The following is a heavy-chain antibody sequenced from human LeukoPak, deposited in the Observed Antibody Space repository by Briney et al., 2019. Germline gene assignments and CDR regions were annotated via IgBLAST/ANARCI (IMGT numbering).Heavy chain of an antibody. V-gene: IGHV1-2*02. J-gene: IGHJ4*02. D-gene: IGHD6-13*01. CDR1: GYTFTCYY. CDR2: INPNSGGT. Sequence: GASVKVSCKASGYTFTCYYMHWVRQAPGQGLEWMGWINPNSGGTNYAQKFQGRVTMTRDTSISTAYMELSRLRSDDTAVYYCARDLGAAAGIGFDYWGQGTLVTVSS. CDR3: ARDLGAAAGIGFDY.